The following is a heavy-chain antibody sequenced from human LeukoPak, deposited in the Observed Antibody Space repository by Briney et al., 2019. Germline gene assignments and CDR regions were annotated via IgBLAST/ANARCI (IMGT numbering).Heavy chain of an antibody. J-gene: IGHJ4*02. D-gene: IGHD1-1*01. Sequence: PSETLSLTCALYGGSFRGYFWSCIRQTPGKGLEWIGEINHSGSTNYNPSLKRRVTISVDTSKNQFSLKLNSVTAADTAVYYCAAERLKTNIDYWGQGTLVTVSS. CDR1: GGSFRGYF. V-gene: IGHV4-34*09. CDR3: AAERLKTNIDY. CDR2: INHSGST.